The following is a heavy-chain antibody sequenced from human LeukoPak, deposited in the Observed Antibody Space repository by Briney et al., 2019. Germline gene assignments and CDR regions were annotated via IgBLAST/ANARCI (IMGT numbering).Heavy chain of an antibody. CDR3: ARDPGLIMVEASPTNWFDP. V-gene: IGHV4-39*07. Sequence: PSETLSLTCTVSGGSISSSSYYWGWIRQPPGKGLEWIGSIYYSGSTYYNPSLKSRVTISVDTSKNQFSLKLSSVTAADTAVYYCARDPGLIMVEASPTNWFDPWGQGTLVTVSS. D-gene: IGHD2-8*01. CDR2: IYYSGST. CDR1: GGSISSSSYY. J-gene: IGHJ5*02.